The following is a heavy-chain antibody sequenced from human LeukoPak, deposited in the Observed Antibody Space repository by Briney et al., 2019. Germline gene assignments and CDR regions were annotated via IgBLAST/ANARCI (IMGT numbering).Heavy chain of an antibody. V-gene: IGHV4-61*02. D-gene: IGHD5-18*01. J-gene: IGHJ4*02. CDR1: GGSISSGDYY. Sequence: SQTLSLTCTVSGGSISSGDYYWSWIRQPAGKGLEWIGRIYTSGNTNYNPSLKSRVTISLDTSKNHFSLRLSSVTAADTAVYHCARAGGRDNSYGFQDYWGQGTLVTVSS. CDR3: ARAGGRDNSYGFQDY. CDR2: IYTSGNT.